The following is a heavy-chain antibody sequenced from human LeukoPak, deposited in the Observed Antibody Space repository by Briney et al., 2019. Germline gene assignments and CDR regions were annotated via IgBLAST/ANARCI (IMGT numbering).Heavy chain of an antibody. D-gene: IGHD5-24*01. J-gene: IGHJ4*02. Sequence: KTSETLSLTCTVSGGSFSSSYYYWGWIRQPPGKGLEWIGSIYYSGNTYYNPSLKSRVTISIDTSKNQLSLKLSSVTAADTAVYYCAREGDGYNYDFWGQGTLVTVSS. CDR2: IYYSGNT. V-gene: IGHV4-39*07. CDR3: AREGDGYNYDF. CDR1: GGSFSSSYYY.